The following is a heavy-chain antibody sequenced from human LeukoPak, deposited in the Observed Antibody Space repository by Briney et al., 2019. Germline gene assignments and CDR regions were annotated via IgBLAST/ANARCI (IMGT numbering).Heavy chain of an antibody. CDR2: IYHSGST. J-gene: IGHJ4*02. Sequence: SGTLSLTCAVSGGSISSSNWWSWVRQPPGKGLEWIGEIYHSGSTNYNPSLKSRVTISVDKSKNQFSLKLSSVTAADTAVYYCARFGNYYYGSGSYYIRWGQGTLVTVSS. CDR3: ARFGNYYYGSGSYYIR. CDR1: GGSISSSNW. V-gene: IGHV4-4*02. D-gene: IGHD3-10*01.